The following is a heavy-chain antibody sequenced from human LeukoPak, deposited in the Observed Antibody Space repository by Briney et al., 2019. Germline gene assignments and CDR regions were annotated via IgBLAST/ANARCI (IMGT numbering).Heavy chain of an antibody. CDR3: ARVLLWFGEYSSYYYYGMDV. J-gene: IGHJ6*02. V-gene: IGHV4-39*07. CDR1: GGSISSSSYY. D-gene: IGHD3-10*01. CDR2: INHSGST. Sequence: SETLSLTCTVSGGSISSSSYYWGWIRQPPGKGLEWIGEINHSGSTNYNPSLKSRVTISVDTSKNQFSLKLSSVTAADTAVYYCARVLLWFGEYSSYYYYGMDVWGQGTTVTVSS.